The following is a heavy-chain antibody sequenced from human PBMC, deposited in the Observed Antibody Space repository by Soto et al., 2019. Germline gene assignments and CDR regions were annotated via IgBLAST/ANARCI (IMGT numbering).Heavy chain of an antibody. CDR3: ASGQDNRVVNFDY. CDR1: GFTFSDYY. V-gene: IGHV3-11*03. Sequence: GGSLRLSCAASGFTFSDYYMSWIRQAPGKGLEWISYITSSSSYTNYADSVKGRFTISRDNAKNSVYLQMNSLRAEDTAVYFCASGQDNRVVNFDYWGQGTLVTVSS. D-gene: IGHD2-2*01. CDR2: ITSSSSYT. J-gene: IGHJ4*02.